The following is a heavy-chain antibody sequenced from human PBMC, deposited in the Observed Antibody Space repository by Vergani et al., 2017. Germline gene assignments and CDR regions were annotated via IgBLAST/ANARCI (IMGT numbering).Heavy chain of an antibody. CDR3: AREGHRCSSTSCYGEDYYMDV. Sequence: EVQLMESGGGLVQPGGSLRLSCAASGFTFSNYWMSWVRQAPGKGLEWVANIKEDGSETFYVDSVMGRFTISRDNAKNSLYLQMNSLRAEDTAVYYCAREGHRCSSTSCYGEDYYMDVWGKGTTVTVSS. V-gene: IGHV3-7*01. D-gene: IGHD2-2*01. J-gene: IGHJ6*03. CDR2: IKEDGSET. CDR1: GFTFSNYW.